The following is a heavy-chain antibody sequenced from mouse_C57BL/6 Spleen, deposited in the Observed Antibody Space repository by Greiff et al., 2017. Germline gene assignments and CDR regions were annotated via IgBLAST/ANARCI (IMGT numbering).Heavy chain of an antibody. Sequence: EVMLVESGGGLVKPGGSLKLSCAASGFTFSDYGMHWVRQAPEKGLEWVAYISRGSSTIYYADTVKGRFTISRDNAKNTLFLQMTSLRSEDTAMYYCARELFYAMDYRGQGTSVNVSS. J-gene: IGHJ4*01. CDR2: ISRGSSTI. D-gene: IGHD1-1*02. V-gene: IGHV5-17*01. CDR1: GFTFSDYG. CDR3: ARELFYAMDY.